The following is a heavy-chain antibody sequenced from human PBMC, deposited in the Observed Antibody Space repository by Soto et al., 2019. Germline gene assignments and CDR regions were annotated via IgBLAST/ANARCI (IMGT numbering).Heavy chain of an antibody. CDR2: IWYDGSNK. D-gene: IGHD3-22*01. CDR3: ARGRDYYDSIQSALFDY. V-gene: IGHV3-33*01. J-gene: IGHJ4*02. CDR1: GFTFSSYG. Sequence: GGSLRLSCSASGFTFSSYGMHWVRQAPGKGLEWVAVIWYDGSNKYYADSVKGRFTISRDNSKNTLYLQMNSLRAEDTAVYYCARGRDYYDSIQSALFDYWGQGTLVTVSS.